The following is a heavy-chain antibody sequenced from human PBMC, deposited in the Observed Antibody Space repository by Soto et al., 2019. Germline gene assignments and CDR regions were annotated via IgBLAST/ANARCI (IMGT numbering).Heavy chain of an antibody. CDR2: IYPGDSDT. CDR3: ARGLVVVLPSHRQPKTNWFDP. CDR1: GYTFTSYW. D-gene: IGHD2-2*01. V-gene: IGHV5-51*01. Sequence: GESLKISCKASGYTFTSYWIGWVRQMPGKGLEWMGIIYPGDSDTRYSPSFQGQVTISADKSISTAYLQWSSLKASDTAMYYCARGLVVVLPSHRQPKTNWFDPWGQGTLVTVSS. J-gene: IGHJ5*02.